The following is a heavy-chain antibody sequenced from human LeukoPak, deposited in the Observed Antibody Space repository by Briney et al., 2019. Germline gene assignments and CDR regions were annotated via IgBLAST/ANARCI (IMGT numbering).Heavy chain of an antibody. J-gene: IGHJ3*02. CDR3: ARDIAVADDIEGSDAFDI. V-gene: IGHV1-2*02. Sequence: GASVKVSCKASGYTFTGYYMHWVRQAPGHGLDYMGWINTDSGATNYAQNFQGRVTMTRDTSISTAYMELSRLRSDDTAVYYCARDIAVADDIEGSDAFDIWGQGTMVTVSS. CDR2: INTDSGAT. CDR1: GYTFTGYY. D-gene: IGHD6-19*01.